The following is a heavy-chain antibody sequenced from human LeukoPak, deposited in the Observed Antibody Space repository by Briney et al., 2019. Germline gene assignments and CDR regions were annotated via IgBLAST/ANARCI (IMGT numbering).Heavy chain of an antibody. J-gene: IGHJ4*02. V-gene: IGHV4-59*08. CDR2: IYYSGST. CDR1: GGSISSYY. D-gene: IGHD3-22*01. CDR3: ARWANYYDSSGYYYSGVDY. Sequence: PSETLSLTCTVSGGSISSYYWSWIRQPPGKGLEWIGYIYYSGSTNYNPSLRSRVTISVDTSKNQFSLKLSSVTAADTAVYYRARWANYYDSSGYYYSGVDYWGQGTLVTVSS.